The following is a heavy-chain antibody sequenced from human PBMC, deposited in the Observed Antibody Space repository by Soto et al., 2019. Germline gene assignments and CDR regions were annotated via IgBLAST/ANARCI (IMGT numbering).Heavy chain of an antibody. V-gene: IGHV3-74*01. CDR3: VRVAGYWSGASCYRGFDY. D-gene: IGHD2-15*01. CDR2: INNDGSST. Sequence: EAQLVESGGGLVQPGGSLRLSCATSGFTFSSYWMHWVRQAPGKGLVWVSRINNDGSSTNYADSVKGRFTISRDNAKNTLYLEMNGLRAEDTAVYYWVRVAGYWSGASCYRGFDYLGQGTLVTVSS. CDR1: GFTFSSYW. J-gene: IGHJ4*02.